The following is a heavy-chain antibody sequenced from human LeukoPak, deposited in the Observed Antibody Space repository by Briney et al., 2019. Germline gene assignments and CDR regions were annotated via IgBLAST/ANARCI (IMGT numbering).Heavy chain of an antibody. V-gene: IGHV5-51*01. CDR2: IYPLDSDV. Sequence: GESLKISCQASGYTFSSYWIAWVRQMPGKGLECMGLIYPLDSDVKYSPSFQGQVTISADKSISTAYLQWSSLKASDTAMYYCARARRSSTPEVGDVFKTWYFFEYWGRGALVTVSS. D-gene: IGHD6-13*01. CDR1: GYTFSSYW. CDR3: ARARRSSTPEVGDVFKTWYFFEY. J-gene: IGHJ4*02.